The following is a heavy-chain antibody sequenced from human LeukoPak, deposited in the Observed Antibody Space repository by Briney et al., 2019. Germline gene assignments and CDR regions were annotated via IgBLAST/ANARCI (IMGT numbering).Heavy chain of an antibody. CDR1: GFTFSSYS. V-gene: IGHV3-21*01. CDR3: ASSMVRGVISIRGYYYMDV. J-gene: IGHJ6*03. Sequence: GGSLRLSCAASGFTFSSYSMNWVRQAPGKGLEWVSSISSSSSYLYYADSVKGRFTISRDNVKNSLYLQMNSLRAEDTAVYYCASSMVRGVISIRGYYYMDVWGKGTTVTVSS. CDR2: ISSSSSYL. D-gene: IGHD3-10*01.